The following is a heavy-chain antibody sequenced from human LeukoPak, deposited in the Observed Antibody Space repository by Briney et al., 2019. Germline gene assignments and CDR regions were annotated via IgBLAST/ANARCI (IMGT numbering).Heavy chain of an antibody. J-gene: IGHJ5*02. CDR2: IYHSGST. Sequence: PSETLSLTCTVSGGSISSGGYYWSWIRQPPGKGLEWIGYIYHSGSTYYNPSLKSRVTILADTSKNQFSLQLTSVTAADTAVYYCAKNGQSGFSFDPWGQGTLVTVSS. D-gene: IGHD2-8*01. CDR3: AKNGQSGFSFDP. CDR1: GGSISSGGYY. V-gene: IGHV4-30-2*01.